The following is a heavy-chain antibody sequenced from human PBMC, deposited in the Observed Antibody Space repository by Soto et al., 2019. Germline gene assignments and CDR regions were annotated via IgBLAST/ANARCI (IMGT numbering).Heavy chain of an antibody. Sequence: PGETLKISCKGSGYSFTSYWIGWVRQMPGKGLEWMGIIYPGDSDTRYSPSFQGQVTISADKFISTAYLQWSSLKASDTAMYYCARSIVVVVAATQSAFDIWGQGTMVTVSS. CDR3: ARSIVVVVAATQSAFDI. V-gene: IGHV5-51*01. D-gene: IGHD2-15*01. CDR2: IYPGDSDT. CDR1: GYSFTSYW. J-gene: IGHJ3*02.